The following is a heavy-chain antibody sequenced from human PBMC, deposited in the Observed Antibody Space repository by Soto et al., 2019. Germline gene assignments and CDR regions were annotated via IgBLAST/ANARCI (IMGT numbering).Heavy chain of an antibody. J-gene: IGHJ4*02. CDR3: ARGQGSGWSTYYFDY. D-gene: IGHD6-19*01. V-gene: IGHV1-46*01. CDR2: ITPSGGST. Sequence: GQGLEWMGIITPSGGSTSYAQKFQGRVTMTRDTSTSTVYMELSSLRSEDTAVYYCARGQGSGWSTYYFDYWGQGTLVTVS.